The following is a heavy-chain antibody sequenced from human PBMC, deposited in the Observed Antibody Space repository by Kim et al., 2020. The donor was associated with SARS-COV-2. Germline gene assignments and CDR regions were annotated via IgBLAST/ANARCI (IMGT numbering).Heavy chain of an antibody. CDR3: ARDPTVTTGAFDM. J-gene: IGHJ3*02. D-gene: IGHD4-17*01. CDR1: GGSISSSNW. Sequence: SETLSLTCAVSGGSISSSNWWDWVRQPPGKGLEWIGDIYHSGSTNYNPSLKSRVTISIDKSKNQLSLNLNSVTAADTAVYYCARDPTVTTGAFDMWGQGTMVTVSS. V-gene: IGHV4-4*02. CDR2: IYHSGST.